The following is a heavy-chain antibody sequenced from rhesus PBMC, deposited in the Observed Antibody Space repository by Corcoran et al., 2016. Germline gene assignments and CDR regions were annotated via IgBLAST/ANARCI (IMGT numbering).Heavy chain of an antibody. D-gene: IGHD2-15*01. Sequence: QVQLQESGPGLVKPSETLSLTCAVSGGSISDRYYWSWIRQPPGKGLEWIGYIYGGGVTTYYHPSLKIPVTISTDTSKNQFSLKLSSVTAADTAVYYCARILNYSWCFDYWGQGVLVTVSS. CDR3: ARILNYSWCFDY. CDR2: IYGGGVTT. V-gene: IGHV4-106*01. J-gene: IGHJ4*01. CDR1: GGSISDRYY.